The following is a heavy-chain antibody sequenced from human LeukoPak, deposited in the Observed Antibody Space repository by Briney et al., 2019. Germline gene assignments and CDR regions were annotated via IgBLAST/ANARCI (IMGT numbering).Heavy chain of an antibody. CDR1: GFTFSSYW. D-gene: IGHD2-2*01. CDR3: AREGHCSTTSCALDAIEI. V-gene: IGHV3-48*01. CDR2: ISSSSGTI. J-gene: IGHJ3*02. Sequence: GGSLRLSCAASGFTFSSYWMSWVHQAPGKGLEWVSYISSSSGTIYYADSVKGRFTISRDNAKNSLSLQMNSLRAEDTAVYYCAREGHCSTTSCALDAIEIWGQGTLVVVST.